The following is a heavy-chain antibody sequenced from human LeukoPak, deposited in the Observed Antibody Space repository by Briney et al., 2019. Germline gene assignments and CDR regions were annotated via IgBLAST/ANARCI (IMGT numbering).Heavy chain of an antibody. J-gene: IGHJ4*02. V-gene: IGHV3-15*01. D-gene: IGHD3-16*01. CDR3: TTGAPAAGGSFDH. CDR2: IKSRAAGGTT. Sequence: RGSLRLSCAASGFTFSNAWMSWVRQAPGKGLEWVGRIKSRAAGGTTDHAEPVKGRFFISRDDSKNTLHLQMNSLKTEDTAVYYCTTGAPAAGGSFDHWGQGNLVTVSS. CDR1: GFTFSNAW.